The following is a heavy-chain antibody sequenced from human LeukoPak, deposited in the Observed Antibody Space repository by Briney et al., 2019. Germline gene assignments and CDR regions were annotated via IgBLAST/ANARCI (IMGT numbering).Heavy chain of an antibody. CDR1: GFTFSSYA. CDR2: ISYDGSNK. V-gene: IGHV3-30-3*01. Sequence: GRSLRLSCAASGFTFSSYAMHWVRQAPGKGLEWVAVISYDGSNKYYADSVKGRFTISRDNSKNTLYLQMNSLRAEDTAVYYCASIVVVPANAFDIWGQGTMVTVS. D-gene: IGHD2-2*01. CDR3: ASIVVVPANAFDI. J-gene: IGHJ3*02.